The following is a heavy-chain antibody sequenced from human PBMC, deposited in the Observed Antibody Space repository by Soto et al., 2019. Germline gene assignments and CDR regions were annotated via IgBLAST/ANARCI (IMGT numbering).Heavy chain of an antibody. Sequence: QVQLVESGGGVVQPGSSLRLSCAASGFTFSSYGMHWVRQAPGKGLEWVAVISYDGSNKYYADSVKGRFTISRDNSKNTLYLQMNSLRAEDTAVYYCAKALSGGSSYGMDVWGQGTTVTVSS. CDR1: GFTFSSYG. J-gene: IGHJ6*02. D-gene: IGHD6-13*01. V-gene: IGHV3-30*18. CDR3: AKALSGGSSYGMDV. CDR2: ISYDGSNK.